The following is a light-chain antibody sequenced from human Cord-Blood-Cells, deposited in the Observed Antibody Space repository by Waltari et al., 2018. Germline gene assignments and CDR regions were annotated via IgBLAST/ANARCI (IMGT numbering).Light chain of an antibody. CDR3: CSYAGSYTHYV. CDR2: DVR. J-gene: IGLJ1*01. V-gene: IGLV2-11*01. Sequence: QSALTQPRSVSGSPGPSVTISCTGTSSDVGGYNYVSWYQQHPGKAPKLMIYDVRKRPSGVPGRVSGSKSGKTASLTISGLQAEDEADYYCCSYAGSYTHYVFGTGTKVTVL. CDR1: SSDVGGYNY.